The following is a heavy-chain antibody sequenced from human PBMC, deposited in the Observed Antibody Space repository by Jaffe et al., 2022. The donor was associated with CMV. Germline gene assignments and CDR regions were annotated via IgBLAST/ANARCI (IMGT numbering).Heavy chain of an antibody. CDR1: GFTFSSYE. V-gene: IGHV3-48*03. Sequence: EVQLVESGGGLVQPGGSLRLSCAASGFTFSSYEMNWVRQAPGKGLEWVSYISSSGSTIYYADSVKGRFTISRDNAKNSLYLQMNSLRAEDTAVYYCAILQEYDYVWGSYRPPVGDDYWGQGTLVTVSS. J-gene: IGHJ4*02. CDR3: AILQEYDYVWGSYRPPVGDDY. CDR2: ISSSGSTI. D-gene: IGHD3-16*02.